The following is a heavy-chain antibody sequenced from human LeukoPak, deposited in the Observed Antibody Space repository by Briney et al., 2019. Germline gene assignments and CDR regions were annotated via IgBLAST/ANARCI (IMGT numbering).Heavy chain of an antibody. D-gene: IGHD5-12*01. CDR1: GGSISNYY. V-gene: IGHV4-4*07. CDR3: ASASSGFDP. Sequence: SETLSLTCTVSGGSISNYYWSWIRQPAGKGLEWIGRIYSSGTTIYNPSLKSRVTMSVDTYKNQFSLKLSSVTAADTAVYFCASASSGFDPWGQGTLVTVSS. CDR2: IYSSGTT. J-gene: IGHJ5*02.